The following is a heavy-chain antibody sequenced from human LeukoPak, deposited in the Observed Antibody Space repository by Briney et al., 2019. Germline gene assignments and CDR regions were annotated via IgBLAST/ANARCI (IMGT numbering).Heavy chain of an antibody. V-gene: IGHV1-2*02. CDR1: GYTFTGYY. CDR2: TNPNSGGT. J-gene: IGHJ4*02. CDR3: AMDISEWLGGDY. Sequence: GASVKVSCKASGYTFTGYYMHWVRQAPGQGLEWMGWTNPNSGGTNYAQKFQGRVTMTRDTSISTAYMEMSRLRSDDTAVYYCAMDISEWLGGDYWGQGTLVTVSS. D-gene: IGHD6-19*01.